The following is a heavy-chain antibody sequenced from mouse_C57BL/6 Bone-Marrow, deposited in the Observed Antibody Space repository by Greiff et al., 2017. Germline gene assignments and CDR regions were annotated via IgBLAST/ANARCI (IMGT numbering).Heavy chain of an antibody. CDR3: SGHKWLLRGYAY. J-gene: IGHJ3*01. CDR1: GFTFSSYG. Sequence: EVMLVESGGDLVKPGGSLKLSCAASGFTFSSYGMSWVRQTPDKRLEWVATISSGGSYTYYPDSVKGRFTISRDNATNTLYLQMSSLKSEDPASYDCSGHKWLLRGYAYWGQGTLVSVSA. V-gene: IGHV5-6*01. D-gene: IGHD2-3*01. CDR2: ISSGGSYT.